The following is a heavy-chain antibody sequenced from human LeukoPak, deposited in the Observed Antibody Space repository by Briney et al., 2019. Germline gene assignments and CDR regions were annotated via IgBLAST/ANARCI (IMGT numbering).Heavy chain of an antibody. D-gene: IGHD6-19*01. V-gene: IGHV3-21*04. J-gene: IGHJ4*02. CDR3: ANLDNSGWYSLDY. CDR1: GFTFRSYT. Sequence: GGSLRLSCAASGFTFRSYTMNWVRHTPGKGLEWVSSTSSSTTYIHYRDSAKGRFTTSRDNANNSLYLEMHSLRAEDTAVYYCANLDNSGWYSLDYWGQGTLVTVSS. CDR2: TSSSTTYI.